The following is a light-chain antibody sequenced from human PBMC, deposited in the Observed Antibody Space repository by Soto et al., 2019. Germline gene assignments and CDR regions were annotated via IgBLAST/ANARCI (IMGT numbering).Light chain of an antibody. J-gene: IGLJ2*01. V-gene: IGLV1-47*01. CDR1: NSNIGNKY. Sequence: QSVLTQPPSASGTPGQRVTISCSGSNSNIGNKYVYWYQQLPGTAPKLLMYRNNHRPSGVPDRFSGSKSGTSASLAISGLRSEDEADSYCAAWDDGVGGPAFCGGTKVTVL. CDR2: RNN. CDR3: AAWDDGVGGPA.